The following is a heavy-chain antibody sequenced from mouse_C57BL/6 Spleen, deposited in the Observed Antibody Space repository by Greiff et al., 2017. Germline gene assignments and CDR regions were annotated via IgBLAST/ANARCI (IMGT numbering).Heavy chain of an antibody. V-gene: IGHV3-6*01. D-gene: IGHD1-1*01. J-gene: IGHJ4*01. CDR1: GYSITSGYY. CDR3: ATAVGNAMDY. Sequence: EVKLQESGPGLVKPSQSLSLTCSVTGYSITSGYYWNWIRQFPGNKLEWMGYISYDGSNNYNPSLKNRISITRDTSKNQFFLKLNSVTTEDTATYYCATAVGNAMDYWGQGTSVTVSS. CDR2: ISYDGSN.